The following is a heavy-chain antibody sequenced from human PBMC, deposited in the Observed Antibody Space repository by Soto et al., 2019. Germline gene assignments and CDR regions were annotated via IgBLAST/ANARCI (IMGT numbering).Heavy chain of an antibody. CDR2: INPSGGST. CDR1: GYTFTSYY. CDR3: ARDHREIIVILGSSSWIFYYYYLDV. Sequence: ASVKVSCKASGYTFTSYYMHWVRQAPGQGLEWMGIINPSGGSTSYAQKFQGRVTMTRDTSTSTVYMELSILRSEDTAVYYCARDHREIIVILGSSSWIFYYYYLDVWGKGTTVTVSS. D-gene: IGHD6-13*01. J-gene: IGHJ6*03. V-gene: IGHV1-46*03.